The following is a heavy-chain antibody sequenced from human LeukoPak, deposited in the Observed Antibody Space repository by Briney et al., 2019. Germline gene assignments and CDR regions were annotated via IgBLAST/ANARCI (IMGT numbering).Heavy chain of an antibody. Sequence: SETLPLTCTVSGGSISSYYWSWIRQPPGKGLEWIGYIYYSGSTNYNPSLKSRVTISVDTSKNQFSLKLSSVTAADTAVYYCARTYYDFWSGFSYYYYMDVWGKGTTVTVSS. J-gene: IGHJ6*03. CDR2: IYYSGST. CDR3: ARTYYDFWSGFSYYYYMDV. V-gene: IGHV4-59*01. CDR1: GGSISSYY. D-gene: IGHD3-3*01.